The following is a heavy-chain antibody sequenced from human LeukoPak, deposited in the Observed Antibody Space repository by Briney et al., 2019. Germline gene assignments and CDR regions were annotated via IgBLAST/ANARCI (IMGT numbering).Heavy chain of an antibody. D-gene: IGHD1-26*01. J-gene: IGHJ1*01. CDR2: IIPIFHTP. Sequence: ASVKVSCKASGGTFRNFGISWVRQAPGQGLEWMGGIIPIFHTPNYAQKFQGRVTITADESTSTAYMELSSLRSEDTAVYYCAREPLPSAEYFQHWGQGTLVTVSS. V-gene: IGHV1-69*13. CDR3: AREPLPSAEYFQH. CDR1: GGTFRNFG.